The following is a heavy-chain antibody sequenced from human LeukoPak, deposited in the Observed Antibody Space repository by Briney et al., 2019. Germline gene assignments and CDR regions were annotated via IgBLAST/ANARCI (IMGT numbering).Heavy chain of an antibody. CDR2: IYYSGST. V-gene: IGHV4-59*01. J-gene: IGHJ4*02. CDR3: ARGGDYYDSSGYYYVY. CDR1: GGSISSYY. Sequence: SETLSLTCTVSGGSISSYYWSWIRQPPGKGLEWIGYIYYSGSTNYNPSLKSRVTISVDTSKNQFSLKLSSVTAADTAVYYCARGGDYYDSSGYYYVYWGQGTLVTVSS. D-gene: IGHD3-22*01.